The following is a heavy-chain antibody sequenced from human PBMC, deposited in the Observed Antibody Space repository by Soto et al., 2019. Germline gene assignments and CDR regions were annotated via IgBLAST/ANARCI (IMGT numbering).Heavy chain of an antibody. CDR2: ISSSSSTI. CDR3: AGTDKGQWLVRPNDAFDI. J-gene: IGHJ3*02. Sequence: GGSLRLSCAASGFTFSSYSMNWVRQAPGKGLEWVSYISSSSSTIYYADSVKGRFTISRDNAKNSLYLQMNSLRAEDTAVYYCAGTDKGQWLVRPNDAFDIWGQGTMVTVSS. CDR1: GFTFSSYS. D-gene: IGHD6-19*01. V-gene: IGHV3-48*01.